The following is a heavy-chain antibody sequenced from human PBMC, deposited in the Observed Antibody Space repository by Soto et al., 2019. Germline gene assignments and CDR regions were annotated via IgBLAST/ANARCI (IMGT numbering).Heavy chain of an antibody. J-gene: IGHJ4*02. Sequence: QLQLQESGPGLVKPSETLSLTCTVSGGFISRNSYYWDWIRQPPGKGLEWIGSIHYSGSTYYNPSLKSRVTISVDTSKNQFSLKLSSVTATDTAVYYCARQSDYYDTSGLSYLDSWGQGTLVTVSS. CDR2: IHYSGST. V-gene: IGHV4-39*01. D-gene: IGHD3-22*01. CDR3: ARQSDYYDTSGLSYLDS. CDR1: GGFISRNSYY.